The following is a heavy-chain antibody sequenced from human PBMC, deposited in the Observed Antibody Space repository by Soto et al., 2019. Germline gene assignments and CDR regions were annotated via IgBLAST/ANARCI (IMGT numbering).Heavy chain of an antibody. Sequence: PSETLSLTCXVSGGSISSSNWWTWVRQPPGKGLEWIGEIYHSGSTNYNPSLKSRLTISLDKSKSQFSLKLTSVTAADTAVYYCARTFYGDYEPRINPWGQGTLVTVSS. V-gene: IGHV4-4*02. D-gene: IGHD4-17*01. J-gene: IGHJ5*02. CDR1: GGSISSSNW. CDR2: IYHSGST. CDR3: ARTFYGDYEPRINP.